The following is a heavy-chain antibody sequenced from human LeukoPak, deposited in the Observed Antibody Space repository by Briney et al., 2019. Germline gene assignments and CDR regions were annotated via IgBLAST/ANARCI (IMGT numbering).Heavy chain of an antibody. CDR1: GFTFSDYY. CDR2: ISSSGSTI. V-gene: IGHV3-11*04. CDR3: ARYRPYYYGSGSHNWFDP. D-gene: IGHD3-10*01. Sequence: GGSLRLSCAASGFTFSDYYMSWIRQAPGKGLEWVAYISSSGSTIYYADSVKGRFTITRDNAKNSLYLQTNSLRAEDTAVYYCARYRPYYYGSGSHNWFDPWGQGTLVTVSS. J-gene: IGHJ5*02.